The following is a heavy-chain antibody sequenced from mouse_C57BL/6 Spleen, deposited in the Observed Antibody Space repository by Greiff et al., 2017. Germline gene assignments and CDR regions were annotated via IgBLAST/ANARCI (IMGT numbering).Heavy chain of an antibody. V-gene: IGHV1-82*01. D-gene: IGHD2-3*01. J-gene: IGHJ2*01. Sequence: QVQLQQSGPELVKPGASVKISCTASGYAFSSSWMNWVKQRPGKGLEWIGRIYPGDGDTNYNGKFKGKATLTADKSSSTAYMQLSSLTSEDSAVYFCARDGYYEGDYWGQGTTLTVSS. CDR3: ARDGYYEGDY. CDR1: GYAFSSSW. CDR2: IYPGDGDT.